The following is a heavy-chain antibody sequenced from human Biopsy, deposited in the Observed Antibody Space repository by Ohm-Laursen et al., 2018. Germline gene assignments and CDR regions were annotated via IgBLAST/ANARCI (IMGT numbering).Heavy chain of an antibody. J-gene: IGHJ4*02. CDR3: VRLNRRGNIIFFDY. CDR2: RFHSGSP. Sequence: TLSLTCPVSGGSITADFWTWIRQTPGERLEWIGYRFHSGSPMYNPSLKSRVTISVDTSKSQFSLTLPSVTAADTAVYYCVRLNRRGNIIFFDYWGRGTLVTVSS. V-gene: IGHV4-59*08. CDR1: GGSITADF. D-gene: IGHD3/OR15-3a*01.